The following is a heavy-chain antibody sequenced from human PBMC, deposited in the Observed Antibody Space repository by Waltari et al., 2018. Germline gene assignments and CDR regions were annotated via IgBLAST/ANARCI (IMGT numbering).Heavy chain of an antibody. J-gene: IGHJ4*02. Sequence: QVQLQESGPGLVKPSQTLSLTCTVSGGSISSGGYYWSWIRQHPGKGLEWIGYIYHSGGTYYNPSLKSRVTISVDRSKNQFSLKLSSVTAADTAVYYCARGMESDRSGYYNLVSWGQGTLVTVSS. D-gene: IGHD3-22*01. CDR3: ARGMESDRSGYYNLVS. V-gene: IGHV4-31*03. CDR2: IYHSGGT. CDR1: GGSISSGGYY.